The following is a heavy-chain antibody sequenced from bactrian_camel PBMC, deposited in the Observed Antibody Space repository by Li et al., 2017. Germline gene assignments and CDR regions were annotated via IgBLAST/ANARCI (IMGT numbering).Heavy chain of an antibody. V-gene: IGHV3S53*01. CDR2: FDSSGSI. Sequence: HVQLVESRGGSVPPGGSVRLSCAASGNTYNLNCLGWFRQAPGMEREEVASFDSSGSISYADSVKGRFTISKDNAKDTLYLQMNSLKPEDTAIYYCSAHITRYRCIGAAHEFRFRGQGTQVTVS. CDR1: GNTYNLNC. J-gene: IGHJ4*01. D-gene: IGHD3*01. CDR3: SAHITRYRCIGAAHEFRF.